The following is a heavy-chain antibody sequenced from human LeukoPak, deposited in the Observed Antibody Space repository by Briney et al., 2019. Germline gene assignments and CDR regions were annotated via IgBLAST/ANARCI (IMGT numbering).Heavy chain of an antibody. CDR1: GGSISTSNYY. Sequence: SETLSLTCTVSGGSISTSNYYWGWIRQPPGKGLEWIGNIFYSGSTYYSPSLKSRVTISLDTSRNQFSLKLSSVTAADTAVYYCARARSGWHWFDPWGQGTLVTVSS. CDR3: ARARSGWHWFDP. V-gene: IGHV4-39*07. D-gene: IGHD6-19*01. CDR2: IFYSGST. J-gene: IGHJ5*02.